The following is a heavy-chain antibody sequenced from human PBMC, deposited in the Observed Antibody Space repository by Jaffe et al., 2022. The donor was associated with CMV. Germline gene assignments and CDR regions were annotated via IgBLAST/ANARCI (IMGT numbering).Heavy chain of an antibody. D-gene: IGHD6-6*01. Sequence: EVQLVESGGGLVQPGRSLRLSCAASGFTFDDYAMHWVRQAPGKGLEWVSGISWNSGSIGYADSVKGRFTISRDNAKNSLYLQMNSLRAEDTALYYCAKEGGIAARPPFRDGMDVWGQGTTVTVSS. CDR2: ISWNSGSI. CDR1: GFTFDDYA. CDR3: AKEGGIAARPPFRDGMDV. J-gene: IGHJ6*02. V-gene: IGHV3-9*01.